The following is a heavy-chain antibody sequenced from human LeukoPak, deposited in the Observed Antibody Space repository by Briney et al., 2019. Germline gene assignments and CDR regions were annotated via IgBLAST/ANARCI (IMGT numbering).Heavy chain of an antibody. D-gene: IGHD2-2*02. CDR3: ARHQYCSGTSCYTSYWFDP. J-gene: IGHJ5*02. V-gene: IGHV4-4*09. Sequence: SETLSLTCTVSGGSISSHYWSWIRQPPGKGLEWIGNLDTTGSTNYNPSLRSRVTISRDSSKNQFSLKLTSVTAADTAVYYCARHQYCSGTSCYTSYWFDPWGQGTLVTVSS. CDR2: LDTTGST. CDR1: GGSISSHY.